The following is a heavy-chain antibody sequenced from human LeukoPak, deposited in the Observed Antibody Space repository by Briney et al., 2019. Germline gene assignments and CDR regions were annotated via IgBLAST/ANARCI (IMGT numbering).Heavy chain of an antibody. V-gene: IGHV3-15*07. D-gene: IGHD3-22*01. J-gene: IGHJ5*02. Sequence: PGGSLRLSCATSGFTFTNAWMNWVRQAPGKGLEWVGRIRSNSDGGTIDYAAPVKGRFTLSRDDSKNTLYLQMNSLQTEDTAVYYCTTDFYDSTWGQGTLVTVSS. CDR3: TTDFYDST. CDR1: GFTFTNAW. CDR2: IRSNSDGGTI.